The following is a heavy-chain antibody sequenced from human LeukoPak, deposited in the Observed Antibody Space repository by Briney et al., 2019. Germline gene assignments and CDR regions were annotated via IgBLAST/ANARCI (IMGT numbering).Heavy chain of an antibody. J-gene: IGHJ4*02. V-gene: IGHV4-59*11. D-gene: IGHD3-3*01. CDR3: ARASYYYDFWSGYYPYYFDY. Sequence: SETLSLTCTVSGGSISSHYWSWIRQPPGKGLEWIGYIYYSGSTNYNPSLKSRVTISVDTSKNQLSLKLSSVTAADTAVYYCARASYYYDFWSGYYPYYFDYWGQGTLVTVSS. CDR2: IYYSGST. CDR1: GGSISSHY.